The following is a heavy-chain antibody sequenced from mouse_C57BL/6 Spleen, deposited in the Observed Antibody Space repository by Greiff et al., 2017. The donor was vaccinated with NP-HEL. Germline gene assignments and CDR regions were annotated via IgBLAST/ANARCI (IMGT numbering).Heavy chain of an antibody. V-gene: IGHV1-63*01. CDR1: GYTFTNYW. D-gene: IGHD1-1*01. CDR3: ARGNYGSSYRFDY. J-gene: IGHJ2*01. CDR2: IYPGGGYT. Sequence: QVQLQQSGAELVRPGTSVNMSCKASGYTFTNYWIGWAKQRPGHGLEWIGDIYPGGGYTNYNEKFKGKATLTADKSSSTAYMQFSSLTSEDSAIYYCARGNYGSSYRFDYWGQGTTLTVSS.